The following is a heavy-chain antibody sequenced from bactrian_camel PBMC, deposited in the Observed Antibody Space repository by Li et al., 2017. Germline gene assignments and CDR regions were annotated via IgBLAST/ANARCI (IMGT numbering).Heavy chain of an antibody. J-gene: IGHJ4*01. V-gene: IGHV3S55*01. CDR2: IYTDGLT. D-gene: IGHD1*01. CDR1: RYTYV. Sequence: HVQLVESGGGSVQAGGSLRLACAASRYTYVMGWFRQAPGKEREGVAAIYTDGLTYYSDSVKGRFTISKDSANCLAWFRQAPGKERERVARMT.